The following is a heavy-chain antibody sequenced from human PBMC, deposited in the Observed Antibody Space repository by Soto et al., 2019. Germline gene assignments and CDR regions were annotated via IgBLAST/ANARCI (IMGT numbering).Heavy chain of an antibody. CDR1: SGSISSYY. CDR3: ARVIMTTVTASFDY. Sequence: SETLSLTCTVSSGSISSYYWSWIRQPPGKGLEWIGYIHYTGNTNSNPSLKGRVTLSIDTSKNQFSLKLSSVTAADTAVYYCARVIMTTVTASFDYWGQGTLVTVSS. CDR2: IHYTGNT. V-gene: IGHV4-59*08. D-gene: IGHD4-4*01. J-gene: IGHJ4*02.